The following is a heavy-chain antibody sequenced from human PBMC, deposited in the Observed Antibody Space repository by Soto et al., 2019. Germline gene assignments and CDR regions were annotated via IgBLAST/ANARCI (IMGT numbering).Heavy chain of an antibody. V-gene: IGHV3-23*01. J-gene: IGHJ5*02. D-gene: IGHD3-16*02. CDR1: GFTFSSYA. Sequence: GGSLRLSCAASGFTFSSYAISWVRQAPWKGLEWVSAISGSGVSTYYADSVKGRFTISRDNSKKTLYLQMNSLRAEDTYVYCCAFCPRASIVNNLFDPLRQGTLVPVCS. CDR3: AFCPRASIVNNLFDP. CDR2: ISGSGVST.